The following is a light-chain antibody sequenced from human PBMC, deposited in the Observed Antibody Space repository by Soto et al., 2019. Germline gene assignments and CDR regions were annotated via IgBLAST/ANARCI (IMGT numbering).Light chain of an antibody. J-gene: IGLJ1*01. CDR2: YDS. CDR1: NIGNKL. V-gene: IGLV3-21*04. CDR3: QVWDIMTDNYV. Sequence: SYELTQPPSGSVAPEKTATITCGGNNIGNKLVHWYRQKPGQAPVLLISYDSDRPSGIPERFSGSNSENTATLAISRVEAGDEADYYCQVWDIMTDNYVFGSGTKLTVL.